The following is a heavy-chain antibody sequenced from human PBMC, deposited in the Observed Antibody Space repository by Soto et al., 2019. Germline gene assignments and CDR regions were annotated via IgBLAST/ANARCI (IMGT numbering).Heavy chain of an antibody. Sequence: PGGALRLSCAGSGFTISSNSIYWVRQAPWKGLEWVSAISDRGATTHYADSVKGRFTISRDTSKKTLYLQLNTLRADDTAVYYCAKDNPGGTSFDYWGEGTLVPVCS. CDR1: GFTISSNS. V-gene: IGHV3-23*01. J-gene: IGHJ4*02. D-gene: IGHD1-1*01. CDR3: AKDNPGGTSFDY. CDR2: ISDRGATT.